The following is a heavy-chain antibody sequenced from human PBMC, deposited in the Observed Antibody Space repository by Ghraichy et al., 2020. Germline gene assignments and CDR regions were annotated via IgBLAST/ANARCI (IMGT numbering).Heavy chain of an antibody. D-gene: IGHD6-19*01. CDR3: ARGIGYSSGWSGMIPGHYYYGMDV. Sequence: SETLSLTCTVSGGSVSSGSYYWSWIRQPPGKGLEWIGYIYYSGSTNYNPSLKSRVTISVDTSKNQFSLKLSSVTAADTAVYYCARGIGYSSGWSGMIPGHYYYGMDVWGQGTTVTVSS. V-gene: IGHV4-61*01. J-gene: IGHJ6*02. CDR2: IYYSGST. CDR1: GGSVSSGSYY.